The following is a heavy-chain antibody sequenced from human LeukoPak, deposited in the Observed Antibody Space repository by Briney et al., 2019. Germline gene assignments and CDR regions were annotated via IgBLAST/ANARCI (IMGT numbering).Heavy chain of an antibody. Sequence: GASVKVSCKASGYTFTSYGISWVRQAPGQGLGLMGWISAYNSNTNYAQKLQGRVTMTTDTSTSTAYMELRSLRSDDTAVYYCARGDVVRGVIINDNWFDPWGQGTLVTVSS. CDR2: ISAYNSNT. CDR3: ARGDVVRGVIINDNWFDP. CDR1: GYTFTSYG. J-gene: IGHJ5*02. D-gene: IGHD3-10*01. V-gene: IGHV1-18*01.